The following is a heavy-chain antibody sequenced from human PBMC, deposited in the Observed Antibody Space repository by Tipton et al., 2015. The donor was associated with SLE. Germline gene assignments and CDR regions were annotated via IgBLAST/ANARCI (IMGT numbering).Heavy chain of an antibody. D-gene: IGHD3-22*01. CDR2: ISSSGSTI. CDR3: TSIRGYYYMDV. CDR1: RFTFSNSD. Sequence: GSLRLSCVASRFTFSNSDMNWVRQAPGKGLEWISYISSSGSTIFYADSVKGRFTISRVNSKNSLYLQMNSLRAEDTAVYYCTSIRGYYYMDVWGKGTTVIVSS. J-gene: IGHJ6*03. V-gene: IGHV3-48*03.